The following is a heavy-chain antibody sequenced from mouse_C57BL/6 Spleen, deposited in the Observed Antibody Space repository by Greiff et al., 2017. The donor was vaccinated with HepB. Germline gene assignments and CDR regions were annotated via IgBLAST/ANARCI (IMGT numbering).Heavy chain of an antibody. CDR1: GYTFTDYY. CDR3: ASVTTVVATESFDY. V-gene: IGHV1-19*01. Sequence: VQLQQSGPVLVKPGASVKMSCKASGYTFTDYYMNWVKQSHGKSLEWIGVINPYNGGTSYNQKFKGKATLTVDKSSSTAYMELNSLTSEDSAVYYCASVTTVVATESFDYWGQGTTLTVSS. J-gene: IGHJ2*01. D-gene: IGHD1-1*01. CDR2: INPYNGGT.